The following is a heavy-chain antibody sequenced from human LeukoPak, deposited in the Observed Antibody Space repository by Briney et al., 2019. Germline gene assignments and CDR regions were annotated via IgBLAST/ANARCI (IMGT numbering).Heavy chain of an antibody. V-gene: IGHV4-34*01. CDR1: GGSFSGYY. CDR3: ARGAKSSSSSFRWFDP. J-gene: IGHJ5*02. Sequence: PSETLSLTCAVYGGSFSGYYWSWIRQPPGKGLEWIGEINHSGSTNYNPSLKSRVTISVDTSKNQFSLKLSSVTAADTAVYYCARGAKSSSSSFRWFDPWGQGTLVTVSS. CDR2: INHSGST. D-gene: IGHD6-6*01.